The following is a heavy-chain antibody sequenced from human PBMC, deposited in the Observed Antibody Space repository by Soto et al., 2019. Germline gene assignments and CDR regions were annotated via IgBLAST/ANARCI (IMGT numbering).Heavy chain of an antibody. CDR3: ARVSGAVAGTRTGPAS. CDR1: GFTFSSYA. J-gene: IGHJ5*02. Sequence: QVQLVESGGGVVQPGRSLRLSCAASGFTFSSYAMHWVRQAPGKGLEWVAVISYDGSNKYYADSVKGRFTISRDNSKNXLYPQMSRLRAEDTAVYYCARVSGAVAGTRTGPASWGQGTLVTVSS. CDR2: ISYDGSNK. D-gene: IGHD6-19*01. V-gene: IGHV3-30-3*01.